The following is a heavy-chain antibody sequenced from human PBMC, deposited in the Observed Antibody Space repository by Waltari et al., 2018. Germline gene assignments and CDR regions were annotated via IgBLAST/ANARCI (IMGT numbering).Heavy chain of an antibody. CDR3: ARWEGSPYYYYYMDV. D-gene: IGHD1-26*01. CDR1: GYTFTGYY. Sequence: QVQLVQSGAEVKKPGASVKVSCKASGYTFTGYYMHWVRQAPGQGLEWMGWINPNSGGTNYAQKFQGRVTMTRDTSISTAYMELSRLRSDDTAVYYCARWEGSPYYYYYMDVWGKGTTVTVSS. J-gene: IGHJ6*03. CDR2: INPNSGGT. V-gene: IGHV1-2*02.